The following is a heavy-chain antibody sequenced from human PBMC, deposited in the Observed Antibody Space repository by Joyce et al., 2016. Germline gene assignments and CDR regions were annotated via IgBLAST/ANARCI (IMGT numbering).Heavy chain of an antibody. D-gene: IGHD2-2*02. J-gene: IGHJ6*02. CDR2: VAFDRSQK. Sequence: QVQLVESGGGVVQPGRALRVSCAASGFTFSGFPMHWVRLAPGKGLEWVAVVAFDRSQKYYADSVKGRFTISRDNSKNTLYLQMNNLRGDDTAVYFCARARGSCSSTSCYKASPHYYFYYDMDVWDQGTTVTVSS. CDR3: ARARGSCSSTSCYKASPHYYFYYDMDV. CDR1: GFTFSGFP. V-gene: IGHV3-30-3*01.